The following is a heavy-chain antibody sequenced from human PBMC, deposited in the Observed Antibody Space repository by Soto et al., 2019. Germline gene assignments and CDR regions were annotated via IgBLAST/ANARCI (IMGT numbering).Heavy chain of an antibody. CDR3: AKDRRDVVTFDASDI. V-gene: IGHV3-9*01. CDR2: INWNSGTI. J-gene: IGHJ3*02. D-gene: IGHD4-4*01. CDR1: GFTFDDYA. Sequence: EVQLVESGGGLGQPGMSLRLSCEASGFTFDDYAMHWVRQVPGKGLEWVSGINWNSGTIVYADSVKGRFTISRDNARHSLYLQKNSMRAVDTALYYCAKDRRDVVTFDASDIWGQGTMVTVSS.